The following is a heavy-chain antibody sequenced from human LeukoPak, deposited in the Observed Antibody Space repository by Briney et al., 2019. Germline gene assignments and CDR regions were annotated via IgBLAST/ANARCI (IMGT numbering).Heavy chain of an antibody. CDR1: AFNFTKYG. V-gene: IGHV3-33*08. J-gene: IGHJ4*02. CDR3: TSGSILSPQAIDY. D-gene: IGHD2-15*01. Sequence: PGRSLRLSCAASAFNFTKYGMHWVRQAPGKGLEGVALIWYDGTNEKYAETVQGRFIISRDNSRNTLYLQMNSLRVEDTAVYSCTSGSILSPQAIDYWGQGTLVTVSS. CDR2: IWYDGTNE.